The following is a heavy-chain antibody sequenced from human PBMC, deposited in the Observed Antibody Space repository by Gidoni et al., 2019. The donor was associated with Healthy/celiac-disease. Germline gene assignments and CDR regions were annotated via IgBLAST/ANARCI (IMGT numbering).Heavy chain of an antibody. D-gene: IGHD2-21*02. J-gene: IGHJ4*02. CDR3: AKSSQRVVVTATSFDY. CDR2: ISWDGGST. Sequence: EVQLVESGGGVVQPGGSLRLSCAAPGFTFAAYTMHWVRQAPGKGLEWVSIISWDGGSTYYADSVKGRFTISRDNSKNSLYLQMNSLRTEDTALYYCAKSSQRVVVTATSFDYWGQGTLVTVSS. CDR1: GFTFAAYT. V-gene: IGHV3-43*01.